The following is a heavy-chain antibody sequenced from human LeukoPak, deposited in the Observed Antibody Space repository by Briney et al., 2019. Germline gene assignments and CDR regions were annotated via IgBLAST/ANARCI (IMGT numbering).Heavy chain of an antibody. D-gene: IGHD3-10*01. Sequence: PGGSLRLSCAVSGFTFSNYWMAWVRQAPGKGLEWVANIKQDGSEKYYVDSVKGRFTISRDNAKNSLYLQMNSLRGEDTAVYYCAKGGVRGVPKYYFDYWGQGTLVTVSS. CDR2: IKQDGSEK. CDR1: GFTFSNYW. J-gene: IGHJ4*02. CDR3: AKGGVRGVPKYYFDY. V-gene: IGHV3-7*01.